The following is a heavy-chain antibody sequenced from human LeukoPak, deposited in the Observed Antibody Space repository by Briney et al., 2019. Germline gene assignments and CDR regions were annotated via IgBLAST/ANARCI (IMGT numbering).Heavy chain of an antibody. V-gene: IGHV4-38-2*02. Sequence: KPSETLSLTCTVSGYSISSGYYWGWIRQPPGKGLEWIGSIYHSGSTYNPSLKSRVTISVDTSKNQFSLKLSSVTAADTAVYYCARDHGDYFAFDIWGQGTMVTVSS. CDR2: IYHSGST. D-gene: IGHD4-17*01. CDR1: GYSISSGYY. CDR3: ARDHGDYFAFDI. J-gene: IGHJ3*02.